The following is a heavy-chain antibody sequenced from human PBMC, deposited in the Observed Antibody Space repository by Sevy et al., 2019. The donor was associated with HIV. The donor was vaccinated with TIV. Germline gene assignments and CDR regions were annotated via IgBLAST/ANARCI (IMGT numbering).Heavy chain of an antibody. Sequence: SETLSLTCAVSGGSISSGNWWSWVRQPPGNGLEWIGEIYHSGSTNYNPSLKSRVTISVDKSKNQFSLKLRSVTAADTVVYYCTREQVGARVYYFDYWGQGPLVTVSS. CDR1: GGSISSGNW. CDR2: IYHSGST. J-gene: IGHJ4*02. CDR3: TREQVGARVYYFDY. V-gene: IGHV4-4*02. D-gene: IGHD1-26*01.